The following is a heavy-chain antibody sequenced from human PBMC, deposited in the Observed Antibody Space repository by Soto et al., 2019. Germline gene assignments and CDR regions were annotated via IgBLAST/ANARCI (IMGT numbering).Heavy chain of an antibody. CDR3: ARHSNEYRKSLDN. J-gene: IGHJ4*02. V-gene: IGHV4-59*08. CDR2: IHYTGSS. Sequence: QLQLQASGPGRVKPSETLSLTCPVSGGSISGYYWSWIRQPPGKGLEWIAFIHYTGSSNSNPSLKSRVTISLYTSKNQLSVKLNSVTAADTAVYYCARHSNEYRKSLDNWGQGTLVTVSS. D-gene: IGHD4-4*01. CDR1: GGSISGYY.